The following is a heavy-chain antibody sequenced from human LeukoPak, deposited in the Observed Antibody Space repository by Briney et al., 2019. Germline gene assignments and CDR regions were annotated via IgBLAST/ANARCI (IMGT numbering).Heavy chain of an antibody. CDR1: GGSISSYY. J-gene: IGHJ4*02. D-gene: IGHD3-22*01. V-gene: IGHV4-4*09. Sequence: SETLSLTCTVSGGSISSYYWSLIRQPPGKGLEWIGYIYTSGSTNYNPSLKSRVTISVDTSKNQFSLKLSSVTAADSAVYYCARHEKYYYDSSGYYYVDYLDYWGQGTLVTVSS. CDR3: ARHEKYYYDSSGYYYVDYLDY. CDR2: IYTSGST.